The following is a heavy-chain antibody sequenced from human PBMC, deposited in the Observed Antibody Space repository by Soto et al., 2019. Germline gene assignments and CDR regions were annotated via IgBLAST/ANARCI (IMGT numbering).Heavy chain of an antibody. V-gene: IGHV1-69*13. CDR2: IIPIFGTA. CDR3: ASEGARFDY. CDR1: GGTFSSYA. Sequence: SLKVSCKASGGTFSSYAISWVRQAAGRGLDWMGGIIPIFGTANYSQTLQGRVTITEDECTSTAYMELSRLRAEDTAVYYCASEGARFDYWGQGTLVTV. D-gene: IGHD1-26*01. J-gene: IGHJ4*02.